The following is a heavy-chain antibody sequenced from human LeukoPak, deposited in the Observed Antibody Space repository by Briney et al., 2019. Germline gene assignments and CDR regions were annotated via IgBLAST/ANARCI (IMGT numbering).Heavy chain of an antibody. CDR1: GFTFSSYE. V-gene: IGHV3-48*03. Sequence: GASLRPSCAASGFTFSSYEMNWVRQAPGKGLELVSYKRKSSSTIFYADSVKGRFTISRDNAKNSLYLQMNSLRAEDTAVYYCARDPRGYSYSSDDYWGQGTLVTIAS. D-gene: IGHD5-18*01. CDR3: ARDPRGYSYSSDDY. J-gene: IGHJ4*02. CDR2: KRKSSSTI.